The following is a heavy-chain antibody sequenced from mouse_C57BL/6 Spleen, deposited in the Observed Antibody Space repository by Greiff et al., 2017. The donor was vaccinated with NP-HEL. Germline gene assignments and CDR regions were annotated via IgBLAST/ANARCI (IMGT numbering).Heavy chain of an antibody. D-gene: IGHD2-2*01. Sequence: QVQLKQSGAELVKPGASVKISCKASGYAFSSYWMNWVKQRPGKGLEWIGQIYPGDGDTNYNGKFKGKATLTADKSSSTAYMQLSSLSSEDSAVYFCARWGVTTGGTMDYWGQGTSVTVSS. J-gene: IGHJ4*01. V-gene: IGHV1-80*01. CDR3: ARWGVTTGGTMDY. CDR1: GYAFSSYW. CDR2: IYPGDGDT.